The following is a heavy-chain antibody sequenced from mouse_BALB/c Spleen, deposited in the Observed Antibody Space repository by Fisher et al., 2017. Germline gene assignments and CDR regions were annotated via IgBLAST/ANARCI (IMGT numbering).Heavy chain of an antibody. D-gene: IGHD2-2*01. Sequence: RFTISRDNPKNTLFLQMTSLRSEDTAMYYCARSGYYGYEGAAMDYWGQGTSVTVSS. V-gene: IGHV5-17*02. CDR3: ARSGYYGYEGAAMDY. J-gene: IGHJ4*01.